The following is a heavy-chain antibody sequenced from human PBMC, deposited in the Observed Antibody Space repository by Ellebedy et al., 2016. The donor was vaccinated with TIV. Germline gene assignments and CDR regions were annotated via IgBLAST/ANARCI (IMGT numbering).Heavy chain of an antibody. CDR1: GFIFNDYW. V-gene: IGHV4-39*01. CDR3: ARHHTVERGAIDY. J-gene: IGHJ4*02. D-gene: IGHD1-1*01. Sequence: MPGGSLRLSCAASGFIFNDYWMHWIRQPPGKGLEWIGSIYYSGSTYYYPSLKSRVTMSIDTSKNQFSLKLSSVTAADTAVYYCARHHTVERGAIDYWGQGTLVTVSS. CDR2: IYYSGST.